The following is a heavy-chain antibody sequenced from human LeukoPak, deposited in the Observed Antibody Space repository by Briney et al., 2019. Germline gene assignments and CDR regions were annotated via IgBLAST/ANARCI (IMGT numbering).Heavy chain of an antibody. J-gene: IGHJ5*02. D-gene: IGHD3-3*01. V-gene: IGHV1-46*01. CDR1: GYTFTSYY. CDR3: ARGPHKRTYDRDNWFDP. Sequence: APVKVSCKASGYTFTSYYMHWVRQAPGQGLEWMGIINPSGGSTSYAQKFQGRVTMTRDMSTSTVYMELSSLRSEDTAVYYCARGPHKRTYDRDNWFDPWGQGTLVTVSS. CDR2: INPSGGST.